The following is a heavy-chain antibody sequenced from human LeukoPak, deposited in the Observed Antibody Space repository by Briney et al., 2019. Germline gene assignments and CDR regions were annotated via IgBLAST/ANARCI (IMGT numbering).Heavy chain of an antibody. CDR2: IYYSGST. D-gene: IGHD3-22*01. Sequence: SETLSLTCTVSGGSISSYYWSWIRQPPGKGLEWIGYIYYSGSTNYNPSLKSRVTISVDTSKNQFSLKLSSVTAADTAVYYCARVSVSSGNPLFDYWGQGTLVTVSS. J-gene: IGHJ4*02. CDR3: ARVSVSSGNPLFDY. V-gene: IGHV4-59*01. CDR1: GGSISSYY.